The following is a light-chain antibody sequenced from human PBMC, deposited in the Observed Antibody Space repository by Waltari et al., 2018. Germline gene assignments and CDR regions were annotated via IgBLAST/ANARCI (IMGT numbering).Light chain of an antibody. CDR1: QSVLYSANNKNY. Sequence: DIVMTQAPDSLAVSLGERATINCKSSQSVLYSANNKNYLGWYHQKPGQPPKLLISWASTRGSVVPDRVIGSVSGTDFTLTISSLQAEYVAVYYCQQYYSTIFTFGQGTKLEIK. CDR2: WAS. V-gene: IGKV4-1*01. J-gene: IGKJ2*01. CDR3: QQYYSTIFT.